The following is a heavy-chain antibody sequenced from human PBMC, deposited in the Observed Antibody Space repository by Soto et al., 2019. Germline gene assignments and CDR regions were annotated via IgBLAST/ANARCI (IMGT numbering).Heavy chain of an antibody. D-gene: IGHD6-6*01. CDR3: ASVYSSSSHYYYYGMDV. Sequence: SETLSLTCTVSGGSISSSSYYWGWIRQPPGKGLEWIGSIYYSGSTYYNPSLKSRVTISVDTSKNQFSLKLSSVTAADTAVYYCASVYSSSSHYYYYGMDVWGQGTTVTAP. J-gene: IGHJ6*02. CDR2: IYYSGST. CDR1: GGSISSSSYY. V-gene: IGHV4-39*01.